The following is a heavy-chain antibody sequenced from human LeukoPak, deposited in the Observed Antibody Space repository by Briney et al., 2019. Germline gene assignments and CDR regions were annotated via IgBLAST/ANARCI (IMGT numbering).Heavy chain of an antibody. CDR1: GGSISSDDHY. CDR2: IYSGRT. V-gene: IGHV4-30-4*08. Sequence: PSETLSLTCTVSGGSISSDDHYWSWLRQPPGKGLEWIGYIYSGRTSYNPSLKSRVSLSVDASENQFSLQLTSVTAADTAVYYCARGLGFIRYFDYWGRGTLVTVSS. D-gene: IGHD3-10*01. CDR3: ARGLGFIRYFDY. J-gene: IGHJ4*02.